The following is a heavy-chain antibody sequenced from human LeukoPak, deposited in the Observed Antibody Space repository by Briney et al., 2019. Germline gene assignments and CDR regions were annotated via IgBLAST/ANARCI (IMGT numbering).Heavy chain of an antibody. D-gene: IGHD3-22*01. J-gene: IGHJ4*02. CDR3: ARGDYYDSSGYYRGRIDY. CDR2: IYYSGST. V-gene: IGHV4-59*12. CDR1: GGSISSYY. Sequence: SETLSLTCTVSGGSISSYYWSWIRQPPGKGLEWIGYIYYSGSTNYNPSLKSRVTISVDTSKNQFSLKLSSVTAADTAVYYCARGDYYDSSGYYRGRIDYWGQGTLVTVSS.